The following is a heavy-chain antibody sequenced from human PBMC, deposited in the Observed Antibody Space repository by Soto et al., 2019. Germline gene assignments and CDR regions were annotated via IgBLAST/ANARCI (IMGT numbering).Heavy chain of an antibody. V-gene: IGHV3-33*01. CDR3: ARDLYYYDSSGYPG. CDR1: GFTFSSYG. Sequence: GGSLRLSCAASGFTFSSYGIHWVRQAPGKGLEWVAVIWYDGSNKYYADSVKGRFTISRDNSKNTLYLQMNSLRAEDTAVYYCARDLYYYDSSGYPGWGQGSLVTGSA. J-gene: IGHJ4*02. CDR2: IWYDGSNK. D-gene: IGHD3-22*01.